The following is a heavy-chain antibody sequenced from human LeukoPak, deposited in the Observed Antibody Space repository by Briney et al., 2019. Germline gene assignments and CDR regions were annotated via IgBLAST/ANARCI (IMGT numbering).Heavy chain of an antibody. J-gene: IGHJ4*02. V-gene: IGHV1-2*04. CDR3: ARGRRVPSGDLFLGY. D-gene: IGHD4-17*01. CDR1: GGTFTSYD. CDR2: INPNSGGT. Sequence: ASVKVSCKASGGTFTSYDINWVRQATGQGLEWMGWINPNSGGTNYAQKFQGWVTMTRDTSISTAYMELSRLRSDDTAVYYCARGRRVPSGDLFLGYWGQGTLVTSPQ.